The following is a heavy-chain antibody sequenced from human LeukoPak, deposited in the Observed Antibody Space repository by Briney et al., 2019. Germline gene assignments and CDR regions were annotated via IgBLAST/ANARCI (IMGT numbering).Heavy chain of an antibody. CDR1: RYTLNNHH. D-gene: IGHD6-6*01. J-gene: IGHJ6*03. CDR3: AREGGIARPPYLYYYIDV. CDR2: INTYSANT. Sequence: ASVKVSCKASRYTLNNHHINRQRHAPARPPERMGYINTYSANTNYAQEFQDRVIMTTDTSTSTAYMELRSLRSDDTAVYYCAREGGIARPPYLYYYIDVWGKGTTVTVSS. V-gene: IGHV1-18*04.